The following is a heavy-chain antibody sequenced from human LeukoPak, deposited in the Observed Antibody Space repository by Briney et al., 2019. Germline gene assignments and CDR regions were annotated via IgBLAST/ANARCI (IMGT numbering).Heavy chain of an antibody. CDR1: GGTFSSYA. J-gene: IGHJ4*02. CDR3: ARAYYDSSGTQD. CDR2: IIPIFGTA. D-gene: IGHD3-22*01. V-gene: IGHV1-69*13. Sequence: ASVKVSCKASGGTFSSYAISWVRQAPGQGLEWMGGIIPIFGTANYAQKFQGRVTITADESTSTAYMELSSLRSEDTAVYYCARAYYDSSGTQDWGQGTLVTVSS.